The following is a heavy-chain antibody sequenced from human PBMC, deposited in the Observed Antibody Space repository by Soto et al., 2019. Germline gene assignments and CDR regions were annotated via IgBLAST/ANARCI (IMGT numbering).Heavy chain of an antibody. CDR3: ARRVRESDF. V-gene: IGHV3-11*01. CDR1: GFTFSDYY. CDR2: INPTGSTT. Sequence: QVQLVESGGGLVKPGGSLRLSCEASGFTFSDYYMTWVRQAPGEGLEYLSYINPTGSTTYYADSLEGRFTISRDNAKNSLYLQLSSLRVEDAAVYYWARRVRESDFWGQGTLVTVSS. J-gene: IGHJ4*02.